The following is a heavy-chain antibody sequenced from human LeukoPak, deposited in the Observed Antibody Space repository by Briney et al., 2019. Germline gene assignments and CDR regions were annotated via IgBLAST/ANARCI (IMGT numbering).Heavy chain of an antibody. J-gene: IGHJ4*02. V-gene: IGHV3-30-3*01. D-gene: IGHD6-13*01. CDR3: AKGGYSSYE. CDR2: ISYDGTNK. Sequence: GGSLRLSCAASGFTFSSYTMHWVRQAPGKGLGWVAVISYDGTNKYYADSVKGRFTISRDNSKNTLYLQMNSLRAEDTAVYYCAKGGYSSYEWGQGTLVTVSS. CDR1: GFTFSSYT.